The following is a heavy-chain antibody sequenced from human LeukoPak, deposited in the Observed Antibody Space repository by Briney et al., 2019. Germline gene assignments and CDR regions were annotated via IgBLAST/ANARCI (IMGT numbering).Heavy chain of an antibody. CDR2: IRSKANSYVT. V-gene: IGHV3-73*01. Sequence: GGSLRLSCAASGLSFSGSAIHWVHQASGRGLEWLGRIRSKANSYVTAYAASVNGRFIISRDDSRDTAYLQMNSLQTEDTAVYYCTRHSDKYCSGAGCYVYNFYGMDVWGQGTTVTVSS. CDR1: GLSFSGSA. J-gene: IGHJ6*02. D-gene: IGHD2-15*01. CDR3: TRHSDKYCSGAGCYVYNFYGMDV.